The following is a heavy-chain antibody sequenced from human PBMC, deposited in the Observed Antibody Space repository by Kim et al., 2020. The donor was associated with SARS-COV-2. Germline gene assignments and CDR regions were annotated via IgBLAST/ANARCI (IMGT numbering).Heavy chain of an antibody. V-gene: IGHV4-31*03. J-gene: IGHJ2*01. CDR1: GGSISSGGYY. CDR2: IYYSGST. CDR3: ARDLYGIAARPRVGEDWYFDL. Sequence: SETLSLTCTVSGGSISSGGYYWSWIRQHPGKGLEWIGYIYYSGSTYYNPSLKSRVTISVDTSKNQFSLKLSSVTAADTAVYYCARDLYGIAARPRVGEDWYFDLWGRGTLVTVSS. D-gene: IGHD6-6*01.